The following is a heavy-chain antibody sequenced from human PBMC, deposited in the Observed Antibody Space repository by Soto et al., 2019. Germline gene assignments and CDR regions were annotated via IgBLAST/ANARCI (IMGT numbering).Heavy chain of an antibody. CDR3: ASNDFWSGYSYSHPPPPYYYYYGMDV. J-gene: IGHJ6*02. Sequence: GGSLRLSCAASGFTFSSYGMHWVRQAPGKGLEWVAVISYDGSNKYYADSVKGRFTISRDNSKNTLYLQMNSLRAEDTAVYYCASNDFWSGYSYSHPPPPYYYYYGMDVWGQGTTVTVSS. CDR2: ISYDGSNK. V-gene: IGHV3-30*03. D-gene: IGHD3-3*01. CDR1: GFTFSSYG.